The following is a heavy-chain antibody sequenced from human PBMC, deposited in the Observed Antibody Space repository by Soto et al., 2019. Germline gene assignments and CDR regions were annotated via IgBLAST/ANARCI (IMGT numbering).Heavy chain of an antibody. Sequence: QVQLVQSGAEVKKPGSSVKVSCKASGGTFSSYAISWVRQAPGQGLEWMGGMIPIFGTANYAQKFQGRVTSTEDESTSTDYMELSSLSSEDTAVYYCAREGTNCGSYCPGAFDIWGQGTMVTVSS. V-gene: IGHV1-69*12. CDR3: AREGTNCGSYCPGAFDI. J-gene: IGHJ3*02. D-gene: IGHD2-21*02. CDR2: MIPIFGTA. CDR1: GGTFSSYA.